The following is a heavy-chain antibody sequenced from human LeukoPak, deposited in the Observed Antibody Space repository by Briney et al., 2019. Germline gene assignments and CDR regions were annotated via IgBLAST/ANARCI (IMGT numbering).Heavy chain of an antibody. V-gene: IGHV3-48*03. CDR2: ISSGGSTI. CDR1: GFTFSSYE. J-gene: IGHJ6*03. D-gene: IGHD1-1*01. Sequence: GGSLRLSCAASGFTFSSYEMNWVRQAPGKGLEWVSYISSGGSTIYYADSVKGRFTISRDNAKNSLYLQMNSLRAEDTAVYYCARDLADNWNDPDYYYYYMDVWGKGTTVTISS. CDR3: ARDLADNWNDPDYYYYYMDV.